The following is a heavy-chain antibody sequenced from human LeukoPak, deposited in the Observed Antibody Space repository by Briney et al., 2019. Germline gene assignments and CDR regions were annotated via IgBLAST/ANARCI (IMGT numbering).Heavy chain of an antibody. D-gene: IGHD3-10*01. Sequence: ASVKVSCKASGYTFTSYAMHWVRQAPGQRLEWMGWINAGNGNTKYSQKFQGRVTITRDTSASTAYMELSSLRSEDTAVYYCARGDDMVRGVISYGMDVWGQGTTVTVSS. CDR1: GYTFTSYA. CDR3: ARGDDMVRGVISYGMDV. CDR2: INAGNGNT. J-gene: IGHJ6*02. V-gene: IGHV1-3*01.